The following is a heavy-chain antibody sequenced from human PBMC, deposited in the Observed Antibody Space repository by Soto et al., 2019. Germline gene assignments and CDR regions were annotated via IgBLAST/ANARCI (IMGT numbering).Heavy chain of an antibody. D-gene: IGHD5-12*01. Sequence: EVQLLESGGGLVQPGGSLRLSCAASGFTFSSYAMSWVRQAPGKGLEWVSGISSSGGSTYYADSVKGRFTISRDNSKNTLYLQMNSLRAEDTAVYYCARAGSMVATFHYGMDVWGQGTTVTVSS. J-gene: IGHJ6*02. V-gene: IGHV3-23*01. CDR2: ISSSGGST. CDR3: ARAGSMVATFHYGMDV. CDR1: GFTFSSYA.